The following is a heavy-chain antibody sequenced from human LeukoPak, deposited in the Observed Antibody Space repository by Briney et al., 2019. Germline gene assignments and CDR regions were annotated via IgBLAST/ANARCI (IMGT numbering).Heavy chain of an antibody. CDR3: ARCGNSYGTGYQFDP. J-gene: IGHJ5*02. D-gene: IGHD5-18*01. V-gene: IGHV4-59*01. CDR2: VYHTGAP. Sequence: SESLSLTCTVSGGSIGDYYWSWVRQTPGKGLEWIGFVYHTGAPTYNPSLKSRVTSSVDTSKNQLSLNLNSVDAADTAGYFCARCGNSYGTGYQFDPWSQGTLVTVSS. CDR1: GGSIGDYY.